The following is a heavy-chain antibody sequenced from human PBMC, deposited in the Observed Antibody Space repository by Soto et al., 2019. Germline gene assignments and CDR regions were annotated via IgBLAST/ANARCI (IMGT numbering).Heavy chain of an antibody. CDR1: GGSVSNDSYY. D-gene: IGHD3-10*01. V-gene: IGHV4-61*01. CDR2: IYYSGST. CDR3: ARNRGYENLFDP. Sequence: QVQLQESGPGLVKPSETLSLTCTVSGGSVSNDSYYWNWIRQPPGKGLEWIGYIYYSGSTTHNPSLTGRVSMSIDTSKEQFSLKLSSVTAADTAIYYCARNRGYENLFDPWGQGILVTVSS. J-gene: IGHJ5*02.